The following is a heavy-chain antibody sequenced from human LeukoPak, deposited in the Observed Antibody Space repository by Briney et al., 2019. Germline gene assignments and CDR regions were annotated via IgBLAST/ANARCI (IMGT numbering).Heavy chain of an antibody. D-gene: IGHD3-16*02. Sequence: PSETLSLTCTVSGGSISSGSYYWSWIRQPAGKGLEWIERIYTSGSTNYNPSLKSRVTISVDTSKNQFSLKLSSVTAADTAVYYCARAYDYVWGSYPLFDYWGQGTLVTVSS. CDR1: GGSISSGSYY. CDR2: IYTSGST. CDR3: ARAYDYVWGSYPLFDY. J-gene: IGHJ4*02. V-gene: IGHV4-61*02.